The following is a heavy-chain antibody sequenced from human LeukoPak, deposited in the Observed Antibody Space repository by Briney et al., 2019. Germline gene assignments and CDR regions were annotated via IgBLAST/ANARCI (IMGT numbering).Heavy chain of an antibody. V-gene: IGHV4-59*01. J-gene: IGHJ4*02. Sequence: SETLSLTCSVSGGSIGSYFWNWIRQPPGKGLEWIGYIYRSGSTNYNPSLKSRVTMSVDTSKNQFSLRLSSVNAVDTAVYYCARVVRGVIDYWGQGNLVTVSS. CDR2: IYRSGST. CDR1: GGSIGSYF. CDR3: ARVVRGVIDY. D-gene: IGHD3-10*01.